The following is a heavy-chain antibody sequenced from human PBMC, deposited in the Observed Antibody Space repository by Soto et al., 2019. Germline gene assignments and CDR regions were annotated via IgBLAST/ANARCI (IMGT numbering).Heavy chain of an antibody. CDR2: IYPGDSDT. Sequence: GKSLKISCKGSGYSFTSYWIGWVRQMPGKXLEWMGIIYPGDSDTRYSPSFQGQVTISADKSISTAYLQWSSLKASDTAMYYCARHQYSSSFNSAYYYGMDVWGQGTTVTVFS. D-gene: IGHD6-13*01. V-gene: IGHV5-51*01. CDR3: ARHQYSSSFNSAYYYGMDV. J-gene: IGHJ6*02. CDR1: GYSFTSYW.